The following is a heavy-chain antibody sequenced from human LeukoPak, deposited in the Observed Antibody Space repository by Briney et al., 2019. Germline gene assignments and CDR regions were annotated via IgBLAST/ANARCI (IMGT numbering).Heavy chain of an antibody. Sequence: GESLKISCKGSGYSFSSYWIGWVRQMPGKGLEWMGIIYPGDSDTRYSPSFQGQVTFSADKSISTAYLQRSSLKASDTAMYYCARRVAVAGTFDYWGQGTLVTVSS. CDR2: IYPGDSDT. J-gene: IGHJ4*02. CDR3: ARRVAVAGTFDY. V-gene: IGHV5-51*01. D-gene: IGHD6-19*01. CDR1: GYSFSSYW.